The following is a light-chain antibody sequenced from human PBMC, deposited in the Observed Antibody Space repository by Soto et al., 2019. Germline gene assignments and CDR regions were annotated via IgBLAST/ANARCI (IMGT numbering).Light chain of an antibody. V-gene: IGKV3-20*01. Sequence: IVLTQSLGTLSLSPGERATLSCRASQSVTNNFLAWYQQKPGQAPRLLISRASSRATGIPDRFSGSGSGTDFTLTISRLEPEEFAVYYCQQYGSSPPRITFGQGTRLEIK. J-gene: IGKJ5*01. CDR2: RAS. CDR1: QSVTNNF. CDR3: QQYGSSPPRIT.